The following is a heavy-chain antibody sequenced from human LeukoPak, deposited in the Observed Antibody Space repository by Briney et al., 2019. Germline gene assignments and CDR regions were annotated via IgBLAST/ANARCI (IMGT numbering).Heavy chain of an antibody. Sequence: SETLSLTCAVYGGSFSGYYWSWIRQPPGKGLEWIGEINHSGSTNYNPSLKSRVTISVDTSKNQFSLKLSSVTAADTAVYYCASVVNTYYYGSGSYEAADYWGQGTLVTVSS. CDR1: GGSFSGYY. J-gene: IGHJ4*02. D-gene: IGHD3-10*01. CDR2: INHSGST. V-gene: IGHV4-34*01. CDR3: ASVVNTYYYGSGSYEAADY.